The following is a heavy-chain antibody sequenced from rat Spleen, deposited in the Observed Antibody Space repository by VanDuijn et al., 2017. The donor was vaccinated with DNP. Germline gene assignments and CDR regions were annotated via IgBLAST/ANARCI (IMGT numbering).Heavy chain of an antibody. CDR3: DRYYYSNYFDY. CDR1: GFSLSNYV. D-gene: IGHD1-2*01. CDR2: MSSGGST. V-gene: IGHV2-6*01. J-gene: IGHJ2*01. Sequence: QVQLRESGPGLVQPSQTLSLTCTVSGFSLSNYVVSWVRQPPGKGLEWIATMSSGGSTYYTSPLKSRLSINRDTSKNQIFLKMTSLQTEDTAMYFCDRYYYSNYFDYWGQGVMVTVSS.